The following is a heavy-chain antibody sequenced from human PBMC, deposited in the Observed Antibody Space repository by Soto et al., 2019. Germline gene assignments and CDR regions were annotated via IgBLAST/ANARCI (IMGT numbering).Heavy chain of an antibody. D-gene: IGHD6-19*01. CDR1: GGSISTYY. V-gene: IGHV4-59*01. CDR3: ARETYSSGWYYWFDP. CDR2: IYYSGST. Sequence: SETLSLTCTVSGGSISTYYWSWIRQPPGKGLEWIGYIYYSGSTNYNPSLKSRVTISLDTSKNQFSLRLSSVTAADTAVYYCARETYSSGWYYWFDPWGQGTLVTVSS. J-gene: IGHJ5*02.